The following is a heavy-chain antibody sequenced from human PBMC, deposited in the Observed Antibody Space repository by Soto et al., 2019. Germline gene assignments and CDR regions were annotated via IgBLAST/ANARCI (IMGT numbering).Heavy chain of an antibody. Sequence: QVLLVESGGGVVQPGRSLRLSCAASGFPFSSYGMHWVRQAPGKGLDWVVVIWYDGSNTDYAESVKGGSTISRDNPQNMLYLQMNSLRADDTAVYSCASSINWCQGTLVTVSS. J-gene: IGHJ1*01. CDR3: ASSIN. V-gene: IGHV3-33*03. CDR2: IWYDGSNT. CDR1: GFPFSSYG.